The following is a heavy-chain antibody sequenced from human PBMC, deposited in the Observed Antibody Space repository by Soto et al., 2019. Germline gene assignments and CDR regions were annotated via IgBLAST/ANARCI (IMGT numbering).Heavy chain of an antibody. J-gene: IGHJ6*03. V-gene: IGHV1-69*02. CDR2: IIPILGIA. Sequence: SVKVSCKASGGTFSSYTISWVRQAPGQGLEWMGRIIPILGIANYAQKFQGRVTITADKSTSTAYMELSSLRSEDTAVYYCARTYCSGGSCYGDHYYYYYMDVWGKGTTVTVSS. D-gene: IGHD2-15*01. CDR3: ARTYCSGGSCYGDHYYYYYMDV. CDR1: GGTFSSYT.